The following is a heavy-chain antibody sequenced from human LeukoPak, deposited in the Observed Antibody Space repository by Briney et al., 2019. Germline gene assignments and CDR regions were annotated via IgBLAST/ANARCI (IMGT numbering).Heavy chain of an antibody. J-gene: IGHJ5*02. V-gene: IGHV3-30-3*01. D-gene: IGHD3-3*01. CDR2: ISYDGSNK. CDR1: GFTFSSYA. CDR3: ARDEYYDFWSGYPVAYNWFDP. Sequence: GGSLRLSCAASGFTFSSYAMHWVRQAPGKGLEWVAVISYDGSNKYYADSVKGRLTISRDNSKNTLYLQMNSLRAEDTAVYYCARDEYYDFWSGYPVAYNWFDPWGQGTLVTVSS.